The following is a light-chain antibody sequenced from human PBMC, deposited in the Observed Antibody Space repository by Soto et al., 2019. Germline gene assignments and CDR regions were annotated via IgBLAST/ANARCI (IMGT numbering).Light chain of an antibody. J-gene: IGLJ1*01. Sequence: QSALTQPPSASGSPGQSVAISCTGTISDVGGYNYVSWYQQHPGKAPNLMIYEVNKRPSGVPDRFSGSKSGNTASLTISGLQAEDEADYYCCSYAGSYSYVFGTGTKVTVL. V-gene: IGLV2-8*01. CDR3: CSYAGSYSYV. CDR1: ISDVGGYNY. CDR2: EVN.